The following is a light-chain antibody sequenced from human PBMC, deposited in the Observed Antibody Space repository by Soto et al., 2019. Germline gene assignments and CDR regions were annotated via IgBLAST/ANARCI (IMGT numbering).Light chain of an antibody. CDR1: QSVSSN. Sequence: EIVMTQSPATLSVSPGERATLSCRASQSVSSNLAWYQQKPGQTPKLLIYVASTRATGIPARFSGSESGTEFTLTISSLQSEDFAVYYCQPYNVWPLTFGGGTKVEFK. CDR3: QPYNVWPLT. J-gene: IGKJ4*01. CDR2: VAS. V-gene: IGKV3-15*01.